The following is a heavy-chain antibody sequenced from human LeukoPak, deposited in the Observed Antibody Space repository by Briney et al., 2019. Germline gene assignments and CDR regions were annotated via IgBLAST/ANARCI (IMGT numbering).Heavy chain of an antibody. CDR2: INPSGGST. CDR1: GYTFTNYY. Sequence: GASVKVSCKASGYTFTNYYMHWVRQAPGQGLEWMGIINPSGGSTSYAQKFQGRVTMTRDTSTSTVYMELSSLRSEDTAVYYCAAELSSGYFDYWGQGTLVTVSS. V-gene: IGHV1-46*01. D-gene: IGHD3-22*01. J-gene: IGHJ4*02. CDR3: AAELSSGYFDY.